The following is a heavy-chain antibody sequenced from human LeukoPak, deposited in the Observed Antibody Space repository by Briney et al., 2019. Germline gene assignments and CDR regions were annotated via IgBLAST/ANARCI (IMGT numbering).Heavy chain of an antibody. CDR3: AKGSAGYGYGD. CDR1: GFTFSSYG. CDR2: ISYDGSNK. J-gene: IGHJ4*02. Sequence: PGRSLRLSCAASGFTFSSYGMHWVRQAPGKGLEXVAVISYDGSNKYYADSVKGRFTISRDNSKNTLYLQMNSLRAEDTAVYYCAKGSAGYGYGDWGQGTLVTVSS. D-gene: IGHD5-18*01. V-gene: IGHV3-30*18.